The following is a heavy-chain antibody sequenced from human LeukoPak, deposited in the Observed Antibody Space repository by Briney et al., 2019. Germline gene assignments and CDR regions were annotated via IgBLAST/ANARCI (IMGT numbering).Heavy chain of an antibody. D-gene: IGHD4-17*01. J-gene: IGHJ4*02. V-gene: IGHV3-23*01. CDR3: TSAFYGDYDPYFDY. Sequence: GSLRLSCAASGFTFSNYAMSWVRQAPGEGLEWVSSISGTGGKTSYADSVKARFTISRDDSKNTAYLQMNSLKTEDTAVYYCTSAFYGDYDPYFDYWGQGTLVTVSS. CDR2: ISGTGGKT. CDR1: GFTFSNYA.